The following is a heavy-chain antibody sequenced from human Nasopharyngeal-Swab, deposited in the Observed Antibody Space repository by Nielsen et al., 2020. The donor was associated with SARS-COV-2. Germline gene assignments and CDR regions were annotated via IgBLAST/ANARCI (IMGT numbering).Heavy chain of an antibody. CDR2: INHSGST. CDR1: GGSFSGYY. V-gene: IGHV4-34*01. D-gene: IGHD6-19*01. Sequence: SETLSLTCAVYGGSFSGYYWSWIRQPPGKGLEWIGEINHSGSTNYNPSLKSRVTISVDTSKNQFSLKLSSVTAADTAVYYCVRTMRSSSGWYNSGYFDYWGQGTLVTVSS. CDR3: VRTMRSSSGWYNSGYFDY. J-gene: IGHJ4*02.